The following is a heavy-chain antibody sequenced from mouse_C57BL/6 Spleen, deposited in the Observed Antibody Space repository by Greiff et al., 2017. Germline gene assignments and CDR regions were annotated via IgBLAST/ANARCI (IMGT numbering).Heavy chain of an antibody. Sequence: VQRVESGGGLVKPGGSLKLSCAASGFTFSSYTMSWVRQTPEKRLEWVATISGGGGNTDYPDSVKGRFTISRDNAKNTLYLQMSSLRSEDTALYYCARHNGNYEDFDYWGQGTTLTVSS. V-gene: IGHV5-9*01. CDR1: GFTFSSYT. CDR2: ISGGGGNT. J-gene: IGHJ2*01. CDR3: ARHNGNYEDFDY. D-gene: IGHD2-1*01.